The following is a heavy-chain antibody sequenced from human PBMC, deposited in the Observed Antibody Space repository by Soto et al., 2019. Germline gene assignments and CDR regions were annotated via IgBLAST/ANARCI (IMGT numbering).Heavy chain of an antibody. Sequence: GGSLRLSCSASGFTFSSYAMHWVRQAPGKGLEYVSAISSNGGSTYYADSVKGRFTISRDNSKNTLYLQMSSLRAEDTAVYYCVKFWLWLGRRKNPSFDYWGQGTLVTVSS. D-gene: IGHD5-18*01. CDR2: ISSNGGST. CDR3: VKFWLWLGRRKNPSFDY. J-gene: IGHJ4*02. V-gene: IGHV3-64D*08. CDR1: GFTFSSYA.